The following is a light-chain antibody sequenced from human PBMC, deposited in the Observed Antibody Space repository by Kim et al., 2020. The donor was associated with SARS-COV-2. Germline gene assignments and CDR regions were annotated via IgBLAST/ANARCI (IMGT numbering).Light chain of an antibody. CDR3: QHFGTSPPLFT. Sequence: EFVLTQSPGTLSLSPGERATLSCRSSQSVSNNYLAWYQQKPGQAPRLLMYAASSRATGIPDRFSGSGSGTDFTLTISRLEAEDSAVYYCQHFGTSPPLFTFGPGTKVDIK. CDR2: AAS. CDR1: QSVSNNY. J-gene: IGKJ3*01. V-gene: IGKV3-20*01.